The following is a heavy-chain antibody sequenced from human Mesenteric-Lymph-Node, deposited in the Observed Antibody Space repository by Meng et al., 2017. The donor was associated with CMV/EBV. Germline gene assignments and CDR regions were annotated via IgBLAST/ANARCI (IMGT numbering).Heavy chain of an antibody. Sequence: CTVSGASISSGTYYWSWIRQHPGKGLEWIGYIYYSGSTYYNPSLKGRVTISVDTSKNQFSLKLSSVTAADTAVYYCARDLDRNWFDPWSQGTLVTVSS. J-gene: IGHJ5*02. CDR3: ARDLDRNWFDP. CDR1: GASISSGTYY. V-gene: IGHV4-31*03. CDR2: IYYSGST.